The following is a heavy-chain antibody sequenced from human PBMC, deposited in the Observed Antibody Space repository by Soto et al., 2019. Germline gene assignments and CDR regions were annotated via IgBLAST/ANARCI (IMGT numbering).Heavy chain of an antibody. CDR3: ARVVISRNYYYYMDV. D-gene: IGHD1-26*01. J-gene: IGHJ6*03. CDR1: GCTFSSDS. CDR2: ISSSSSYI. V-gene: IGHV3-21*01. Sequence: GGSLRLSCADSGCTFSSDSRNWVRGAPGKGLEWVSSISSSSSYIYYADSVKGRFTISRDNAKNSLYLQMNSLRAEDTAVYYCARVVISRNYYYYMDVWGKGTTVTVS.